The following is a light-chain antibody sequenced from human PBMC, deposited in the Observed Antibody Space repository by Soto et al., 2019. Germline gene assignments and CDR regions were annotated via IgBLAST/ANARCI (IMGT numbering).Light chain of an antibody. J-gene: IGLJ2*01. CDR2: EVS. Sequence: QSVLTQPASVSGSPGQSITISCTGTSSDVGKYNYVSWYQQHPAKAPKLMIFEVSNRPSGVSNRFSGSKSGNTASLTISGLQAEDEAEYYCSSYTGSSINTVVFGGGTQLT. CDR3: SSYTGSSINTVV. CDR1: SSDVGKYNY. V-gene: IGLV2-14*01.